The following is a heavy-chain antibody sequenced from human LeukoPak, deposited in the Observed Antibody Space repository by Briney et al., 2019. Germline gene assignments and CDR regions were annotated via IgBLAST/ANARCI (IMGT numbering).Heavy chain of an antibody. Sequence: SGPTLVNPTQTLTLTCTFSGFSLSTSGVGVGWIRQPPGKALEWPALIYWDDDKRYSPSLKSKLTITKDTSKNQVVLTMTNMDPVDTATYYCAHTHYGDDAFDIWGQGTMVTVSS. CDR2: IYWDDDK. D-gene: IGHD4-17*01. J-gene: IGHJ3*02. V-gene: IGHV2-5*02. CDR1: GFSLSTSGVG. CDR3: AHTHYGDDAFDI.